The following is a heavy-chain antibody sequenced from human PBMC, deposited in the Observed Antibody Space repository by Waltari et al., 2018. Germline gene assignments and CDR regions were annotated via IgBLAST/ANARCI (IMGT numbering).Heavy chain of an antibody. V-gene: IGHV3-72*01. CDR2: TKNKANSHIT. J-gene: IGHJ4*02. D-gene: IGHD2-2*01. CDR3: ARDTAAALDS. CDR1: GFTLSDHY. Sequence: EVQLVESGGGLVKPGGSLRLSCVASGFTLSDHYMDWVRQAPGKGLEWVSRTKNKANSHITDYAASVKGRFIGSRDDSKNSLYLQMNNLKTEDTAVYYCARDTAAALDSWGQGTLVTVSS.